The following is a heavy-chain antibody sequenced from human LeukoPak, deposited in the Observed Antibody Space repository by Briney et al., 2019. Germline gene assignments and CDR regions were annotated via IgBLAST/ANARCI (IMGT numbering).Heavy chain of an antibody. J-gene: IGHJ6*02. CDR2: ISGSGGST. V-gene: IGHV3-23*01. Sequence: QTGGSLRLSCAASGFTFSSYAMSWVRQAPGKGLGWVSAISGSGGSTYYADSVKGRFTISRDNSKNTLYLQMNSLRAEDTAVYYCAKSHCSGGSCYSEGYYYGMDVWGQGTTVTVSS. D-gene: IGHD2-15*01. CDR1: GFTFSSYA. CDR3: AKSHCSGGSCYSEGYYYGMDV.